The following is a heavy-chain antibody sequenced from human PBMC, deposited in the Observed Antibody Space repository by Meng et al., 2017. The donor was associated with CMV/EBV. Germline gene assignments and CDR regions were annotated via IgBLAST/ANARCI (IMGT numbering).Heavy chain of an antibody. J-gene: IGHJ6*02. CDR3: ARDRRGYSYGYYYYGMDV. CDR1: GFTFSSYA. CDR2: ISYDGSNK. Sequence: GESLKISCAASGFTFSSYAMHWVRQAPGKGLEWVAVISYDGSNKYYADSVKGRFTISRDNSKNTLYLQMNSLRAEDTPVYYCARDRRGYSYGYYYYGMDVWGQGTTVTVSS. V-gene: IGHV3-30-3*01. D-gene: IGHD5-18*01.